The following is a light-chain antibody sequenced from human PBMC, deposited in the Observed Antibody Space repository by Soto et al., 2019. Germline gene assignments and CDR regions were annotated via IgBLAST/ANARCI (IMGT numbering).Light chain of an antibody. CDR2: GNF. CDR1: SSNIGADYD. V-gene: IGLV1-40*01. Sequence: QSVLTQPPSVSGAPGQRVTISCTGSSSNIGADYDGHWYQQFPGTAPKLLIYGNFNRPSGVPDRFSGSKSATSASLAITGLQAEDEADYYFQSYDSSLSGSVVFGGGTKVTVL. CDR3: QSYDSSLSGSVV. J-gene: IGLJ2*01.